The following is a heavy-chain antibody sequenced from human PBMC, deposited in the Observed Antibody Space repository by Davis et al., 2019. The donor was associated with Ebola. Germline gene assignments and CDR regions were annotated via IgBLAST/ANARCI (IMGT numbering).Heavy chain of an antibody. J-gene: IGHJ4*02. D-gene: IGHD2-2*02. CDR3: ARGYCSSTSCYRFLDY. Sequence: GESLKISCAASGFTFSSYGMHWVRQAPGKGLEWVSSISSSSSYIYYADSVKGRFTISRDNAKNSLYLQMNSLRAEDTAVYYCARGYCSSTSCYRFLDYWGQGTLVTVSS. CDR2: ISSSSSYI. V-gene: IGHV3-21*01. CDR1: GFTFSSYG.